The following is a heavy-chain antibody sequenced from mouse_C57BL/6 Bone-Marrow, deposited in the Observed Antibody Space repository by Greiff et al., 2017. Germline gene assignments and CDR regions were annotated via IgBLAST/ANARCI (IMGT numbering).Heavy chain of an antibody. J-gene: IGHJ3*01. V-gene: IGHV5-9*01. Sequence: EVKLMESGGGLVKPGGSLKLSCAASGFTFSSYTMSWVRQTPEKRLEWVATISGGGGNTYYPDSVKGRFTISRDNAKNTLYLQMSSLRSEDTALYYCAREELRPFAYWGQGTLVTVSA. D-gene: IGHD1-2*01. CDR3: AREELRPFAY. CDR1: GFTFSSYT. CDR2: ISGGGGNT.